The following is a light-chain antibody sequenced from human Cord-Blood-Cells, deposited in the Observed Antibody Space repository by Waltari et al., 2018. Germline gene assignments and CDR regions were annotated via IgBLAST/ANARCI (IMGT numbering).Light chain of an antibody. CDR3: QQYYSTPWT. CDR2: WAS. CDR1: PSVLYSSNNKNY. Sequence: DIVMTQSPDFLAVSLGTRAPLNFTYIPSVLYSSNNKNYLAWYQQKPGQPPKLLIYWASTRESGVPDRFSGSGSGTDFTLTISSLQAEDVAVYYCQQYYSTPWTFGQGTKVEIK. J-gene: IGKJ1*01. V-gene: IGKV4-1*01.